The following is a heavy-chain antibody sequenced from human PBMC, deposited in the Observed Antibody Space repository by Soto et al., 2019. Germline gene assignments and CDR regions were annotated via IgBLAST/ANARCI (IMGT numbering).Heavy chain of an antibody. CDR1: GGSISSGGYY. V-gene: IGHV4-31*03. D-gene: IGHD4-17*01. J-gene: IGHJ4*02. CDR2: IYYSGST. Sequence: PSETLSLTCTVSGGSISSGGYYWSWIRQHPGKGLEWIGYIYYSGSTYYNPSLKSRVTISVDTSKNQFSLKLSSVTAADTAVYYCARVFTTVTTFYFDYWGQGTLVTVS. CDR3: ARVFTTVTTFYFDY.